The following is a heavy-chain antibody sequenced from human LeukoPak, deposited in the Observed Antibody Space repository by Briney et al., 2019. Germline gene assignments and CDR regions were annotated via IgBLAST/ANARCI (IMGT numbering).Heavy chain of an antibody. Sequence: GGSLRLSCAASGFTFTSYSMNWVRQAPGKELEGVSSISSSSSYIYYADSVKGRFTISRDNAKNSLYLQMNSLRAEDTAVYYCARDCSGGSCLGPFNYWGQGTLVTVSS. J-gene: IGHJ4*02. CDR2: ISSSSSYI. V-gene: IGHV3-21*01. D-gene: IGHD2-15*01. CDR3: ARDCSGGSCLGPFNY. CDR1: GFTFTSYS.